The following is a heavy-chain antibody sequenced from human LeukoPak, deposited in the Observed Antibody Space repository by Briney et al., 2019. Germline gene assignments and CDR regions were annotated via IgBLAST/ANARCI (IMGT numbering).Heavy chain of an antibody. CDR3: AADPYYDSSGYYSENIFDY. Sequence: SVKVSCKASGFTFTSSAMQWVRQARGQRLEWIGWIVVGSGNTNYAQKFQERVTITRDMSTSTAYMELSSLRSEDTAVYYCAADPYYDSSGYYSENIFDYWGQGTLVTVSS. CDR2: IVVGSGNT. D-gene: IGHD3-22*01. CDR1: GFTFTSSA. J-gene: IGHJ4*02. V-gene: IGHV1-58*02.